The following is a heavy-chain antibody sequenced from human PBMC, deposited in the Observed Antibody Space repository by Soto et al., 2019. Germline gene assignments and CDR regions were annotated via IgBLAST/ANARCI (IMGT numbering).Heavy chain of an antibody. CDR3: ARDIGDYVGAFDI. Sequence: GGSLRLSCAASGFTFSNYGMHWVRQAPGKGLEWVAVISYDGSNKYYADSVKGRFTISRDNSKNTLYLQMNSLRAEDTAVYYCARDIGDYVGAFDIWGQGTMVTVSS. J-gene: IGHJ3*02. D-gene: IGHD4-17*01. V-gene: IGHV3-30*19. CDR2: ISYDGSNK. CDR1: GFTFSNYG.